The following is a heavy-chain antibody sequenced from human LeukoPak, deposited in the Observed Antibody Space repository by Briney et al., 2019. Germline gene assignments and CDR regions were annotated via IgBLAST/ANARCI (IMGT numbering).Heavy chain of an antibody. Sequence: GGSLRLSCAASGFTFSNYWMYWVRQAPGKGLVWVSLIHSDGSSKSYADSVKGRFTISRDNAKNTLYLQMSSLRAEDTAVYYCARGPIYYYDSSGSHMGVWGQGTTVTVSS. CDR1: GFTFSNYW. CDR3: ARGPIYYYDSSGSHMGV. J-gene: IGHJ6*02. D-gene: IGHD3-22*01. CDR2: IHSDGSSK. V-gene: IGHV3-74*01.